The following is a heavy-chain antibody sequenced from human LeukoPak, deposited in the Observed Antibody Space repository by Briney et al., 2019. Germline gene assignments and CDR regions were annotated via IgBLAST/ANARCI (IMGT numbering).Heavy chain of an antibody. J-gene: IGHJ4*02. CDR2: ISYDGSNK. CDR1: GFTFSSYA. CDR3: ARDTRTFDY. D-gene: IGHD1-26*01. V-gene: IGHV3-30-3*01. Sequence: GGSLRLSCAASGFTFSSYAMHWVRQAPGKGLEWVAVISYDGSNKYYADSVKGRFTISRDNSKNTLYLQMNSLRAEDTAVYYCARDTRTFDYWGQGTLVTVSS.